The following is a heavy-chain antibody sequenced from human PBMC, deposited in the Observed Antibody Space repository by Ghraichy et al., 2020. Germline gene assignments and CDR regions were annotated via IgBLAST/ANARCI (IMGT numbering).Heavy chain of an antibody. CDR1: GYTFTGYY. CDR3: ARYPLDCSSTSCYLDY. J-gene: IGHJ4*02. Sequence: ASVKVSCKASGYTFTGYYMHWVRQAPGQGLEWMGWINPNSGGTNYAQKFQGRVTMTRDTSISTAYMELSRLRSDDTAVYYCARYPLDCSSTSCYLDYWGQGTLVTVSS. CDR2: INPNSGGT. D-gene: IGHD2-2*01. V-gene: IGHV1-2*02.